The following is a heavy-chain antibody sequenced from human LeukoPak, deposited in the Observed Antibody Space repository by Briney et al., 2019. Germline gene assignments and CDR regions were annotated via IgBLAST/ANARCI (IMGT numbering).Heavy chain of an antibody. CDR1: GFTFRSSW. Sequence: GGSLRLSCAASGFTFRSSWMHWVRQVPEKGLVWVSRINSDGTLTTNADSVKGRFTISRDNAKNSLYLQMDSLRVEDTAVYYCAKDRAAAGTQYFDYWGQGTLVTVSS. D-gene: IGHD6-13*01. V-gene: IGHV3-74*01. J-gene: IGHJ4*02. CDR3: AKDRAAAGTQYFDY. CDR2: INSDGTLT.